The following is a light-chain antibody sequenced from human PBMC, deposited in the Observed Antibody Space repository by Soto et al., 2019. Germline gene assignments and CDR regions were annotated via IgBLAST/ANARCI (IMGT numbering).Light chain of an antibody. J-gene: IGKJ2*01. CDR2: GAS. CDR3: HESNNWPYT. CDR1: QSVVDN. Sequence: EIVMTQSPATLSVSPGERVTLSCRASQSVVDNLAWYQQKPGQAPRLLMYGASTRATGIPARFSGSGSGTEFTLTISSLQSEDFALYYCHESNNWPYTFGQGTKLEIK. V-gene: IGKV3-15*01.